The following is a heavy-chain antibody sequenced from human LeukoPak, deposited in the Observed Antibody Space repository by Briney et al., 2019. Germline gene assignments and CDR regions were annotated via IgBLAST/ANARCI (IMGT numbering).Heavy chain of an antibody. V-gene: IGHV1-46*01. CDR1: GYTFTSYY. J-gene: IGHJ6*03. CDR2: INPSSGST. D-gene: IGHD3-3*01. CDR3: ARNGMEWSPNPYYYYYMDV. Sequence: ASVKVSCKASGYTFTSYYMHWVRQAPGQGLEWMGIINPSSGSTSYAQKFQGRVTMTRDMSTSTVYMELSSLRSEDTAVYYCARNGMEWSPNPYYYYYMDVWGKGTTVTVSS.